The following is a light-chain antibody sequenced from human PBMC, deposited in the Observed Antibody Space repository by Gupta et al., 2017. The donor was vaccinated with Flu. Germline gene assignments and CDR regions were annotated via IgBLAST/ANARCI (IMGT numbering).Light chain of an antibody. CDR1: SSDVGRYNY. J-gene: IGLJ1*01. V-gene: IGLV2-8*01. CDR3: SSYAGINSFV. CDR2: EVD. Sequence: QSALTQPPSASGSPGQTVTISCTGTSSDVGRYNYVSWYQHHPGKAPKLILYEVDKRPSGVPGRFSGSKAGNTASLTVSALQAEEAADFYCSSYAGINSFVFGTGTKVTVL.